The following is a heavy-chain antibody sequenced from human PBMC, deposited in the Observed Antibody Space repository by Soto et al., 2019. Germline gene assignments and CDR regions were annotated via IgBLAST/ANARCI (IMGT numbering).Heavy chain of an antibody. D-gene: IGHD2-2*01. Sequence: QVQLVQSGAEVKKPGASVKVSCKASGYTFTSYAMHWVRQAPGQRLEWMGWINAGNGNTKYSQKFQGRVTITRDTSASTAYMELSSLRSEDTAVYYCAREGADVVVPAAMFGAWGQGTLVTVSS. CDR2: INAGNGNT. J-gene: IGHJ5*02. CDR3: AREGADVVVPAAMFGA. CDR1: GYTFTSYA. V-gene: IGHV1-3*01.